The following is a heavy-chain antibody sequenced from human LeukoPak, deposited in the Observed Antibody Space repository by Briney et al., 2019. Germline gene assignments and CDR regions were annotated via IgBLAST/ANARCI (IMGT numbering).Heavy chain of an antibody. CDR2: IYYSGST. V-gene: IGHV4-39*01. D-gene: IGHD3-3*01. CDR1: GGSISSSSYY. Sequence: PSETLSLTCTVSGGSISSSSYYWGWIRQPPGKGLEWIESIYYSGSTYYNPSLKSRVTISVDTSKNQFSLKLSSVTAADTAVYYCASITLRVLDYWGQGTLVTVSS. J-gene: IGHJ4*02. CDR3: ASITLRVLDY.